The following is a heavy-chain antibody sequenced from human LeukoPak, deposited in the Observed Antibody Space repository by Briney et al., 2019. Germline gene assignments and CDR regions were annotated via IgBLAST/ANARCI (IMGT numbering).Heavy chain of an antibody. CDR1: GGSISSSSYY. CDR2: IYYSGST. D-gene: IGHD3-22*01. J-gene: IGHJ4*02. CDR3: ARVQGVDSDSSGYFDS. Sequence: SSETLSLTCTVSGGSISSSSYYWGWIRQPPGKGLEWIGSIYYSGSTYYNPSLKSRVTISVDTSKNQFPLKLSSVTAADTAVYYCARVQGVDSDSSGYFDSWGQGTLVTVSS. V-gene: IGHV4-39*06.